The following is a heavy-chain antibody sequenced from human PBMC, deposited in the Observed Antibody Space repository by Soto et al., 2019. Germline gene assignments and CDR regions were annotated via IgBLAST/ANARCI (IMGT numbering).Heavy chain of an antibody. V-gene: IGHV4-31*03. CDR2: IYYSGST. Sequence: SETLSLTCTVSGGSISSGGYYWSWIRQHPGKGLEWIGYIYYSGSTYYNPYLKSRVTISVDTSKNQFSLKLSSVTAADTAVYYCARSLGEKPYYMDVWGKGTTFTVSS. CDR1: GGSISSGGYY. D-gene: IGHD3-10*01. CDR3: ARSLGEKPYYMDV. J-gene: IGHJ6*03.